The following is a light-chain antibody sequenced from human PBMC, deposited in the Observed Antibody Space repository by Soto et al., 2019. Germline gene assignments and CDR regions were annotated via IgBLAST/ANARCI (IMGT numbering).Light chain of an antibody. CDR2: DVS. CDR3: NSYTTSNTRQIV. V-gene: IGLV2-14*01. J-gene: IGLJ1*01. Sequence: QSVLTQPASVSGSPGQSITISCTGTSSDVGGYNYVSWYQQHPGKAPKFMIYDVSNRPSGVSTRFSGSKSGNTASLTISGLQAEDEADYYSNSYTTSNTRQIVFGTGTKVTV. CDR1: SSDVGGYNY.